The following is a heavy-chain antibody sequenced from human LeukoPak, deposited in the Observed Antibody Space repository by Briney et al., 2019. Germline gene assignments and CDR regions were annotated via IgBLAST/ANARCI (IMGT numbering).Heavy chain of an antibody. CDR1: GGTFSSYA. D-gene: IGHD2-2*01. Sequence: GSSVKVSCKASGGTFSSYAISWVRQAPGQGLEWMGGIIPIFGTANYAQKFQGRVTITADESTSTAYMELSSLRSEDTAVYYCARGALGYCSSTSCYEYYYYGMDVWGQGTTVTVSS. CDR2: IIPIFGTA. J-gene: IGHJ6*02. CDR3: ARGALGYCSSTSCYEYYYYGMDV. V-gene: IGHV1-69*01.